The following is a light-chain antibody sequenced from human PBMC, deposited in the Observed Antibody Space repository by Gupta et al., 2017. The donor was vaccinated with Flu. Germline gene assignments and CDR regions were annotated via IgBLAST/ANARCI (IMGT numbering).Light chain of an antibody. J-gene: IGKJ2*01. CDR1: QDISNY. CDR3: QQQDDSPSPT. V-gene: IGKV1-33*01. CDR2: DAS. Sequence: LQLPQSPSSLSASVGDRVTITCQASQDISNYLNWYQQKPGKAPKLLIYDASNLQTGVQSRFRGSGCGTDYTFPISTRQPEDIATYYWQQQDDSPSPTFGRGTKLEIK.